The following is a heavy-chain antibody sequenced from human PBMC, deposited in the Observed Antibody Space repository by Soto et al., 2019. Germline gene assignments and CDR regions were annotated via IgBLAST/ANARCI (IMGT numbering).Heavy chain of an antibody. J-gene: IGHJ4*02. D-gene: IGHD3-10*01. CDR3: ARHGYYGSGSYYTYYFDY. CDR1: GGSFSGYY. V-gene: IGHV4-34*01. Sequence: SETLSLTCAVYGGSFSGYYWSWIRQPPGKGLEWIGEINNSGSTNYNPSLKSRVTISVDTSNSQFSLRLSSVTAADTAIYYCARHGYYGSGSYYTYYFDYWGQGTLVTVS. CDR2: INNSGST.